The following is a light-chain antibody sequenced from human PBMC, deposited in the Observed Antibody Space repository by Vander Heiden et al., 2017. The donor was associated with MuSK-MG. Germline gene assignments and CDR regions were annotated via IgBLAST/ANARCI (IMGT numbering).Light chain of an antibody. Sequence: DKENSQSPSSLSASVGDRVTITCRASQGISNYLAWYQQKPGKVPNLLIYAASSLQSGVPSRFSGSGSGTDFTLTISSLQPEDVATYYCQKYNSARLTCGPGTRVEMK. CDR1: QGISNY. CDR2: AAS. CDR3: QKYNSARLT. V-gene: IGKV1-27*01. J-gene: IGKJ3*01.